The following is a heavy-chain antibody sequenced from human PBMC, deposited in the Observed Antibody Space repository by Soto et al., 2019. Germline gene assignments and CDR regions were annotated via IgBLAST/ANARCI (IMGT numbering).Heavy chain of an antibody. CDR2: ISAYNGNT. CDR1: GYACTSYG. Sequence: QVQLVQCGAEVKKPGASVKVSCKASGYACTSYGIGWVRQAHGQGLEWMGWISAYNGNTNYAQKLQGRVTMTTDTSTRTAHMELRSLRSDDTAVYYCARDRGRYALDYWGQGTLVTVSS. V-gene: IGHV1-18*01. CDR3: ARDRGRYALDY. D-gene: IGHD1-26*01. J-gene: IGHJ4*02.